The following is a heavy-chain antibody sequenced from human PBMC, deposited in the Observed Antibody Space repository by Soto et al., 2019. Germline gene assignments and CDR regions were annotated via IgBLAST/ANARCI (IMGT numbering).Heavy chain of an antibody. CDR2: ISYDGSAT. J-gene: IGHJ6*02. CDR3: TRYLAWPHFFYGMGV. CDR1: GFTFNTYG. V-gene: IGHV3-30*03. Sequence: QAQLVESGGGVVQPGRSLSLTCTASGFTFNTYGMHWVRQAPGKGLEWVAVISYDGSATYYADSVKGRFTISRDNSKNTLLLQINSLRAEDTAVFYCTRYLAWPHFFYGMGVWGQGTTVTVSS. D-gene: IGHD3-3*01.